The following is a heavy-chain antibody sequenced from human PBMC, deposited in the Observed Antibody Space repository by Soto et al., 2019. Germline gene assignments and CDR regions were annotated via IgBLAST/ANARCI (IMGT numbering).Heavy chain of an antibody. CDR1: GGSISSYY. V-gene: IGHV4-59*01. J-gene: IGHJ6*02. D-gene: IGHD6-13*01. CDR3: ARGVGGSSWYKKNGDYYYGMDV. Sequence: PXETLSLTCTVSGGSISSYYWSWIRQPPGKGLDWIGYIYYSGSTNYNPSLKSRVTISVDTSKNQFSLKLSSVTAADTEVYYCARGVGGSSWYKKNGDYYYGMDVWGQGTTVTVSS. CDR2: IYYSGST.